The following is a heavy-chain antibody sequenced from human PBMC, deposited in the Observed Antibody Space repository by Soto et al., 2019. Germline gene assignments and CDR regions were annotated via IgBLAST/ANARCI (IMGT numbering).Heavy chain of an antibody. J-gene: IGHJ6*02. V-gene: IGHV3-23*01. Sequence: EVQLLESGGGLVQPGGSLRLSCAVSGFTFSSHAMTWVRQAPGKGLEWVSTVTSSGAGTDYADSVKGRFSISRDNSKRTLFLQMTSLRVEDTAVYYCAEEYGMDVWGHGTTVIVFS. CDR3: AEEYGMDV. CDR2: VTSSGAGT. CDR1: GFTFSSHA.